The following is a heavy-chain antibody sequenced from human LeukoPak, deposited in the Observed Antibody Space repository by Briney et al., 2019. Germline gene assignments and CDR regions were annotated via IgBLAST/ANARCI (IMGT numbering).Heavy chain of an antibody. Sequence: PSETLSLTCAVYGGSFSGYYWSWIRQPPGKGLEWIGEINHSGSTNYNPSLKSRVTISVDTSKNQFSLKLSSVTAADTVVYYCARGSVLRYFDWLLSDRHYFDYWGQGTLVTVSS. CDR1: GGSFSGYY. D-gene: IGHD3-9*01. CDR2: INHSGST. CDR3: ARGSVLRYFDWLLSDRHYFDY. V-gene: IGHV4-34*01. J-gene: IGHJ4*02.